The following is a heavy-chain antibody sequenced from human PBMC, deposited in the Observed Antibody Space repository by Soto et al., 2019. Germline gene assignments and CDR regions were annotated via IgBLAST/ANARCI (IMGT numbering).Heavy chain of an antibody. D-gene: IGHD1-26*01. CDR2: INHSGST. CDR3: AMNLFFFFQAEDGIRALCTVSAFLLNRSSDL. J-gene: IGHJ2*01. V-gene: IGHV4-34*01. Sequence: TGLEWIGEINHSGSTNYNPSLKSRVTISVDTSKNQFSLKLTSVTAVDTAVYYWAMNLFFFFQAEDGIRALCTVSAFLLNRSSDL.